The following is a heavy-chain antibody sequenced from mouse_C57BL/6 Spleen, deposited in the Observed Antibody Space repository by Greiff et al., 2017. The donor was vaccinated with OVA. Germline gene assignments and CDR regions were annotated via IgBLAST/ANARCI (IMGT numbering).Heavy chain of an antibody. J-gene: IGHJ1*03. CDR3: ARGVITTVVADDYWYFDV. CDR1: GYTFTTYP. V-gene: IGHV1-47*01. CDR2: FHPYNDDT. D-gene: IGHD1-1*01. Sequence: QVQLKESGAELVKPGASVKMSCKASGYTFTTYPIEWMKQNHGKSLEWIGNFHPYNDDTKYNEKFKGKATLTVEKSSSTVYLELSRLTSDDSAVYYCARGVITTVVADDYWYFDVWGTGTTVTVSS.